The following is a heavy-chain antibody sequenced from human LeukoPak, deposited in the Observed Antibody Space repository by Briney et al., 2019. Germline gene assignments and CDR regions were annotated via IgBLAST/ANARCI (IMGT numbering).Heavy chain of an antibody. D-gene: IGHD3-22*01. V-gene: IGHV3-20*04. CDR1: GFTFSSYS. CDR3: ARDILYDSSGYYLDY. Sequence: GGSLRLSCAASGFTFSSYSMNWVRQAPGKGLEWVSGINWNGVSTGYVDSVKGRFTISRDNAKNSLYLQMNSLRAEDTALYYCARDILYDSSGYYLDYWGQGTLVTVSS. CDR2: INWNGVST. J-gene: IGHJ4*02.